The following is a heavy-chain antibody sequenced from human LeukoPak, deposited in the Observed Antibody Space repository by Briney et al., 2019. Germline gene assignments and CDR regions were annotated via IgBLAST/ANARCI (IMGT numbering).Heavy chain of an antibody. Sequence: ASVKVSCKVSGYTLTELSMHWVRQAPGKGLEWMGGFDPEDGETIYAQKFQGRVTVTEDTSTDTAYMELSSLRSEDTAVYYCATAADSYYYDSSGYPRPFDYWGQGTLVTVSS. D-gene: IGHD3-22*01. CDR3: ATAADSYYYDSSGYPRPFDY. CDR2: FDPEDGET. V-gene: IGHV1-24*01. CDR1: GYTLTELS. J-gene: IGHJ4*02.